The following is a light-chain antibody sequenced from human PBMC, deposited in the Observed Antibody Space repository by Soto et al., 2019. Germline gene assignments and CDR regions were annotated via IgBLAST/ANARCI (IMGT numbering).Light chain of an antibody. CDR2: GAS. J-gene: IGKJ1*01. CDR1: QSVSSN. V-gene: IGKV3-15*01. Sequence: EIEMTQSPATLSVSPGERAPLPCRASQSVSSNLAWYQQKPGQAPRPLIYGASTRATDIPARFSGSGFGTEFTLTISSLQSEDFAVYYCQQYSKWPTLFGQGTKVDIK. CDR3: QQYSKWPTL.